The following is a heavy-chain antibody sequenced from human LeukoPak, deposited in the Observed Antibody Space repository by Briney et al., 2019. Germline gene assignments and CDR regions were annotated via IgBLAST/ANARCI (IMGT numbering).Heavy chain of an antibody. CDR1: GFTFSSYW. CDR2: INSDGSST. V-gene: IGHV3-74*01. J-gene: IGHJ4*02. D-gene: IGHD7-27*01. Sequence: GGSLRLSCAASGFTFSSYWMHWVRQAPGKGLVWVSRINSDGSSTSYADSVKGRFTISRDNAKNSLYLQMNSLSAEDTAVYFCTNWGDTWGLDFWGQGILVSVSS. CDR3: TNWGDTWGLDF.